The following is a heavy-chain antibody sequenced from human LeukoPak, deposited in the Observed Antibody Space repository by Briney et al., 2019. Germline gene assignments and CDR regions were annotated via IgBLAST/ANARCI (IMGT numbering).Heavy chain of an antibody. V-gene: IGHV3-74*01. J-gene: IGHJ4*02. D-gene: IGHD3-10*01. Sequence: GGLRLSCAASGFTFNRYWMQWVRQAPGKGLVWVSHINSDGSSATYAASVKGRFTISRDNAKNTLYLQLNSPRAEDTAVYYCVRDNYGVDFWGQGTLVTVSS. CDR1: GFTFNRYW. CDR3: VRDNYGVDF. CDR2: INSDGSSA.